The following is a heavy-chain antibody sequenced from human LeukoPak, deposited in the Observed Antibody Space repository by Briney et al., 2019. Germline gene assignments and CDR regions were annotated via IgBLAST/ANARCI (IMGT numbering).Heavy chain of an antibody. Sequence: GRSLRLSCAASGFTFSSYGMHWVRQAPGKGLEWVAVISYDGSNKYYADSVKGRFTISRDNSKNTLYLQMNSLRAEDTAVYYCAKEGNDQGDFDYWGQGTLVTVSS. CDR3: AKEGNDQGDFDY. CDR2: ISYDGSNK. V-gene: IGHV3-30*18. J-gene: IGHJ4*02. CDR1: GFTFSSYG. D-gene: IGHD2-2*01.